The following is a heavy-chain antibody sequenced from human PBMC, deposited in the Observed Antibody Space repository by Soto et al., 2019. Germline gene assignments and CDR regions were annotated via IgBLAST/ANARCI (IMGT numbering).Heavy chain of an antibody. J-gene: IGHJ4*02. V-gene: IGHV3-33*01. CDR2: IWYDGSNK. Sequence: GGSLRLSCAASGFTFSSYGMHWVRQAPGKGLEWVAVIWYDGSNKYYADSVKGRFTISRDNSKNTLYLQMNSLRAEGTAVYYCARGDYYDTPDYFDYWGQGTLVTVSS. D-gene: IGHD3-22*01. CDR3: ARGDYYDTPDYFDY. CDR1: GFTFSSYG.